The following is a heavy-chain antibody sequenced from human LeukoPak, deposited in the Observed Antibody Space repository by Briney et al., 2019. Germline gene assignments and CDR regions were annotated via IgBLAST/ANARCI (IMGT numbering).Heavy chain of an antibody. V-gene: IGHV4-4*07. J-gene: IGHJ2*01. D-gene: IGHD6-13*01. Sequence: SETLSLTCTGSGGSISSYYWSWIRQPAGKGLEWIGRIDTSGNTNYKPSLKSRVTMSVDTSKNQFSLKLNSVTAADTAVYYCARVSSSWYQDWYFDLWGRGTLVTVSS. CDR2: IDTSGNT. CDR1: GGSISSYY. CDR3: ARVSSSWYQDWYFDL.